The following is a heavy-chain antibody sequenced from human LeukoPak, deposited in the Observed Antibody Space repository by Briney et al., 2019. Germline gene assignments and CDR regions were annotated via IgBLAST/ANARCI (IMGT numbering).Heavy chain of an antibody. J-gene: IGHJ4*02. Sequence: SETLSLTCTVSGGSISSSSYYWGWIRQPPGKGLEWIGSIYYSGSTYYNPSLKSRVTISVDTSKNQFSLKLSSVTAADTAVYYCARGNSYYDSSGAFDYWGQGTLVTVSS. CDR1: GGSISSSSYY. CDR2: IYYSGST. D-gene: IGHD3-22*01. CDR3: ARGNSYYDSSGAFDY. V-gene: IGHV4-39*01.